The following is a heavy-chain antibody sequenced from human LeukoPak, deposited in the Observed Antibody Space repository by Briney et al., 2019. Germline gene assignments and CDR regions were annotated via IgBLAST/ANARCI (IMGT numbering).Heavy chain of an antibody. V-gene: IGHV3-33*03. Sequence: GGSLRLSCAASGFTFSSYGMHWVRQAPGKGLEWVAVISFDAGNEYYGDSVKGRFTISRDNAKNTLYLQMNSLRAEDTAVYYCAADFDYWGQGALVTVSS. J-gene: IGHJ4*02. CDR2: ISFDAGNE. CDR3: AADFDY. CDR1: GFTFSSYG.